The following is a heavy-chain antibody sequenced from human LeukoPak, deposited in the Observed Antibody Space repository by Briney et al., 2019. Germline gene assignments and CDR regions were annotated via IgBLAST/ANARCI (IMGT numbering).Heavy chain of an antibody. CDR2: IKQDGSEK. J-gene: IGHJ6*03. CDR1: GFTFSSYW. CDR3: ARVGGRFLEWLWSYYYYMDV. D-gene: IGHD3-3*01. Sequence: PGGSLRLSCAASGFTFSSYWMSWVRQAPGKGLEWVANIKQDGSEKYYADSVKGRFTISRDNAKNSLYLQMNSLRAEDTAVYYCARVGGRFLEWLWSYYYYMDVWGKGTTVTVSS. V-gene: IGHV3-7*01.